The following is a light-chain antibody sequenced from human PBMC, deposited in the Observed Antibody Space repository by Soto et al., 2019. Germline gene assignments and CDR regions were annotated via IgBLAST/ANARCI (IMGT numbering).Light chain of an antibody. CDR2: QIS. CDR3: IQFAHFPRT. J-gene: IGKJ1*01. Sequence: DVVLTQTPLSSPVTLGQPASISCRSSQSLVYSDGNTYLSWLHQRPGQPPRLLIYQISKRFSGVPDRFSGSGAGTDFTLKSSRVEAEDVGVYYCIQFAHFPRTFGQGTKVEIK. CDR1: QSLVYSDGNTY. V-gene: IGKV2-24*01.